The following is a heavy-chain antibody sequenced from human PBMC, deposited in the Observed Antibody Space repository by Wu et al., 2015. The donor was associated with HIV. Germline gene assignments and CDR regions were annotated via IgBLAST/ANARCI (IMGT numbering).Heavy chain of an antibody. CDR2: INPSAGST. CDR1: GYTFNSYF. J-gene: IGHJ1*01. CDR3: ARPEVAEYFQH. Sequence: QVQLVQSGAEVKKPGASVKVSCKTSGYTFNSYFIHWVRQAPGQGLEWMGIINPSAGSTSYAQKFQGRVTMTRDTSTTTVYMELSSLRSDDTAVYYCARPEVAEYFQHWGQGTLVTVSS. V-gene: IGHV1-46*02.